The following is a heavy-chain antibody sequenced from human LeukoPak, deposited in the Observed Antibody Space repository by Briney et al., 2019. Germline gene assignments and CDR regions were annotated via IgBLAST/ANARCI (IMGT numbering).Heavy chain of an antibody. V-gene: IGHV3-21*01. CDR1: GFTFSSYS. CDR2: ISSSSSYI. CDR3: ARESFSSSWSPDY. D-gene: IGHD6-13*01. J-gene: IGHJ4*02. Sequence: KSGGSLRLSCAASGFTFSSYSMNWVRQAPGKGLEWVSSISSSSSYIYYADSVKGRFTISRDNAKNSLYLQMNSLRAEDTAVYYCARESFSSSWSPDYWGQGTLVTVSS.